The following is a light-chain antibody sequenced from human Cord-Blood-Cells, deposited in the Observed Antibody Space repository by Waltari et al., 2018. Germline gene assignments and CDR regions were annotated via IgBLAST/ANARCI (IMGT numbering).Light chain of an antibody. V-gene: IGKV1-33*01. Sequence: DIQMTQSPSSLSASVGARVTITCQASQYISNYLNWYQQKPGKAPKRLIYDASNLETGVPSRFSVRGSGTDFTFTISSLQPEDIATYYCQQYDNLPPGTFGQGTKLEIK. CDR2: DAS. J-gene: IGKJ2*01. CDR1: QYISNY. CDR3: QQYDNLPPGT.